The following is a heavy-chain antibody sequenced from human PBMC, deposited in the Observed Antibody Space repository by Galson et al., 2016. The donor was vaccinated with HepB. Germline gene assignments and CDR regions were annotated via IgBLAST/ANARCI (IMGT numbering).Heavy chain of an antibody. V-gene: IGHV1-24*01. CDR2: FDPEDGET. Sequence: SVKVSCKVSGENFTEISMHWVRHAPGKGLEWMGGFDPEDGETIYAQKFQGRVTMTEDTSTGTAYMELRGLRSEDTAVYYCTTTWVVIEPTGMWDYYFDYWGQGNLVTVSS. CDR1: GENFTEIS. J-gene: IGHJ4*02. CDR3: TTTWVVIEPTGMWDYYFDY. D-gene: IGHD2-2*01.